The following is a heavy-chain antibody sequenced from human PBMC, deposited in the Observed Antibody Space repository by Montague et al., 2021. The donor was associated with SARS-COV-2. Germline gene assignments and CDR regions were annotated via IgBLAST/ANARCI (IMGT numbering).Heavy chain of an antibody. CDR1: GFSLRTSGMC. CDR2: IDCDDGK. CDR3: ALVRTEQWLALSFDI. J-gene: IGHJ4*02. V-gene: IGHV2-70*01. Sequence: PALVKPTQTLTLTCTFSGFSLRTSGMCVSWIRQPPGKALEWLALIDCDDGKYYRTSLETRLNISKDTSKNQVVLTMTNMDPVDTATYYCALVRTEQWLALSFDIWGQGTLVTVSS. D-gene: IGHD6-19*01.